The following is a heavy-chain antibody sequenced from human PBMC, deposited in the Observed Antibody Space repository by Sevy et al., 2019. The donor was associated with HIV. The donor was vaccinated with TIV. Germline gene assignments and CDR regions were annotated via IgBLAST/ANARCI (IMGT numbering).Heavy chain of an antibody. CDR1: GFTVNSNY. CDR3: ARGITGYSYALNY. CDR2: IHSDDTT. Sequence: GGSLRLSCAASGFTVNSNYMTWVRQAPGKGLEGVSVIHSDDTTYHADSVKDRITISRDNFKNTLYLHMSSLRAEDTAVYYCARGITGYSYALNYWGQGTLVTVSS. J-gene: IGHJ4*02. V-gene: IGHV3-66*01. D-gene: IGHD5-18*01.